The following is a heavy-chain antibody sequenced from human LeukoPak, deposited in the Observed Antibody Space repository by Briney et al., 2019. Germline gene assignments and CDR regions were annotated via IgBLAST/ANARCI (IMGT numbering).Heavy chain of an antibody. CDR2: ISWNSGRI. CDR1: GFTFDDYA. CDR3: AKSGYYTGIFDY. Sequence: GGSLRLSCAASGFTFDDYAMHWVRQAPGKGLEWVSGISWNSGRIGYADSVKGRFTISRDNAKNSLYLQMNSLRAGDTAVYYCAKSGYYTGIFDYWGQGTLVTVSS. D-gene: IGHD3-3*01. J-gene: IGHJ4*02. V-gene: IGHV3-9*01.